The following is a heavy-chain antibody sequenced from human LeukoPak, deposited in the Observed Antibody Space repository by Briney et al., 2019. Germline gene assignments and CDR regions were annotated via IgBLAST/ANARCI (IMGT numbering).Heavy chain of an antibody. CDR1: GYSFTSYW. D-gene: IGHD6-19*01. V-gene: IGHV5-51*01. J-gene: IGHJ4*02. Sequence: GESLKISCKGFGYSFTSYWIGWVRQMPGKGLEWMGIIYPGDSDTRYSPSFQGQVTISADKSISTAYLQWSSLKASDTAMYYCARQPPTGYSSGWSDYWGQGTLVTVSS. CDR2: IYPGDSDT. CDR3: ARQPPTGYSSGWSDY.